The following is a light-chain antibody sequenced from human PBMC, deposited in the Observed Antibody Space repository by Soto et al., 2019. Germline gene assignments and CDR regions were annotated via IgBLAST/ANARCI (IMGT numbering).Light chain of an antibody. J-gene: IGKJ2*01. V-gene: IGKV3-15*01. CDR3: QPGHNWPPT. CDR1: QSISTE. CDR2: SAS. Sequence: EIVMTQSPATLSVSPGERATLSCRASQSISTELAWYQQKPGQPPRLLIYSASTRAAGVPARFTGRGSGSEFTLTISGLQSEAFAVYYCQPGHNWPPTFGQGTRLEI.